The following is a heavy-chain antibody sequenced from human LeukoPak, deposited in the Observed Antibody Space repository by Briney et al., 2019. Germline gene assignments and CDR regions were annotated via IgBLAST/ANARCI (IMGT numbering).Heavy chain of an antibody. CDR2: INPNSGGT. V-gene: IGHV1-2*02. J-gene: IGHJ4*01. CDR1: GYTFTGYY. CDR3: ARDPIAAAGTAPGY. D-gene: IGHD6-13*01. Sequence: ASVKVSCKASGYTFTGYYMHWVRQAPGQGLEWMGWINPNSGGTNYAQKFQGRVTMTRDTSISTAYMELSRLRSDDTAVYYCARDPIAAAGTAPGYWGHGTLVTVSS.